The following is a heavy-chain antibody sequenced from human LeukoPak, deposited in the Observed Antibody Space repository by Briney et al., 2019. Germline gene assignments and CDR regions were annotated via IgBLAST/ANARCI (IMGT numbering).Heavy chain of an antibody. V-gene: IGHV4-59*11. CDR3: ARARYYSDAGSYFIDQ. D-gene: IGHD3-10*01. Sequence: PSETLSLTCTVSGGSISGHYWSWIRQSPEKGLESIAYVFSTGSPNYNPSLESRGTISVDTSKNQISLTLISVTAADTALYYCARARYYSDAGSYFIDQWGQGTPVIVSS. CDR1: GGSISGHY. J-gene: IGHJ5*02. CDR2: VFSTGSP.